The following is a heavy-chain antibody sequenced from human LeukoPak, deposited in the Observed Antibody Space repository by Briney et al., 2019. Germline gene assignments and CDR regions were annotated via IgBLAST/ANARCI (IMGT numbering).Heavy chain of an antibody. CDR1: GFTFSSYS. Sequence: PGGSLRLSCAASGFTFSSYSMNWVRQAPGKGLEWVSSISSSSSYIYYADSVKGRFTISRDNAKNSLYLQMNSLGAEDTAVYYCARDFDEDTMIGIVVAPFDYWGQGTLVTVSS. V-gene: IGHV3-21*01. CDR2: ISSSSSYI. D-gene: IGHD6-19*01. J-gene: IGHJ4*02. CDR3: ARDFDEDTMIGIVVAPFDY.